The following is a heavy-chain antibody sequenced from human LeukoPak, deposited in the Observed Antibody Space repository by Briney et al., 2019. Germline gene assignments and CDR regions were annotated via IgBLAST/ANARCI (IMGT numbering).Heavy chain of an antibody. CDR3: ARLGIAAAGKEGD. J-gene: IGHJ4*02. D-gene: IGHD6-13*01. Sequence: EASVKVSCKVSGYTFTDYYMHWVRQAPGQGLEWMGWINPNSGGTNYAQKFQGRVTMTRDTSISTAYMELSRLRSDDTAVYYCARLGIAAAGKEGDWGQGTLVTVSS. CDR1: GYTFTDYY. CDR2: INPNSGGT. V-gene: IGHV1-2*02.